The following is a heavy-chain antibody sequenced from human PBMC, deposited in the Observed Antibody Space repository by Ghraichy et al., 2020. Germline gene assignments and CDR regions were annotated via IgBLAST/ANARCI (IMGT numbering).Heavy chain of an antibody. CDR2: INHSGST. CDR1: GGSFSGYY. V-gene: IGHV4-34*01. CDR3: ARPSRLWFGEGMDV. Sequence: SETLSLTCAVYGGSFSGYYWSWIRQPPGKGLEWIGEINHSGSTNYNPSLKSRVTISVDTSRNQFSLKLSSVTAADTAVYYCARPSRLWFGEGMDVWGQGTTVTVSS. J-gene: IGHJ6*02. D-gene: IGHD3-10*01.